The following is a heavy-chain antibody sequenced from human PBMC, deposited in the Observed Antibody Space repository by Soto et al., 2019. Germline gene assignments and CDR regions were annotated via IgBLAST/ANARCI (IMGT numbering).Heavy chain of an antibody. Sequence: ASVKVSCKASGYTFTSYDINWVRQATGQGLEWMGWMNPNSGNTGYAQKFQGRVTMTRNTSISTAYMELSSLRSEDTAVYYCARGKYDYGDYRAPYYYYMDVWGKGTTVTVSS. CDR1: GYTFTSYD. V-gene: IGHV1-8*01. J-gene: IGHJ6*03. CDR2: MNPNSGNT. CDR3: ARGKYDYGDYRAPYYYYMDV. D-gene: IGHD4-17*01.